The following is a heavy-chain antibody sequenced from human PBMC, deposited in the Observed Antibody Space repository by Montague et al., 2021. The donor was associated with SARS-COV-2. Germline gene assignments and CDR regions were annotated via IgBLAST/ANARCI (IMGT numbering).Heavy chain of an antibody. V-gene: IGHV6-1*01. D-gene: IGHD6-19*01. J-gene: IGHJ4*02. Sequence: CAISGDSVSSISVAWSSIRQSPSRGSERPGRTYYGPKWYSDYESSVRGRLTVNPDASKNEFSLELNYVTPEDTAVYYCVRYSGWFYFDFWGQGTLVTVSS. CDR3: VRYSGWFYFDF. CDR1: GDSVSSISVA. CDR2: TYYGPKWYS.